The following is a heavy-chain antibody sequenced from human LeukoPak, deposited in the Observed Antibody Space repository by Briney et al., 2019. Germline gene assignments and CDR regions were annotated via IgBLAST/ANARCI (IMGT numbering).Heavy chain of an antibody. V-gene: IGHV4-34*01. J-gene: IGHJ4*02. CDR2: INHSGST. CDR1: GGSFSGYY. D-gene: IGHD4-17*01. CDR3: LMTTVTTRSY. Sequence: PSETLSLTCAVYGGSFSGYYWSWIRQPPGKGLEWIGEINHSGSTNYNPSLKSRVTISVDTSKNQFSLKLSSVTAADTAVYYCLMTTVTTRSYWGQGTLVTVSS.